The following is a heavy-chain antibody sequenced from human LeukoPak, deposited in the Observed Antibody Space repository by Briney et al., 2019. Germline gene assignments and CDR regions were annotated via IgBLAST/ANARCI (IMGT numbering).Heavy chain of an antibody. D-gene: IGHD3-16*02. CDR2: ISGYNGNA. V-gene: IGHV1-18*01. CDR1: GYTFTNYG. CDR3: AQSSAEVLNYYYYAMDV. Sequence: ASVKVSCKASGYTFTNYGISWIRQAPGQGLEWMGWISGYNGNANYPQKLQGRVTMTTDTSTSTSYMELRSLRSDDTAVYYCAQSSAEVLNYYYYAMDVWAQGTTVTVSS. J-gene: IGHJ6*02.